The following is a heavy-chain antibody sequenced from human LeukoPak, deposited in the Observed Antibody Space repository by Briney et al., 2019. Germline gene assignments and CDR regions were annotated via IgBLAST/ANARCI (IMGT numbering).Heavy chain of an antibody. CDR3: AKDLAIVVVPAAITYGMDV. CDR1: GFTFSSFG. CDR2: ISYDASNK. Sequence: PGRSLRLSCAASGFTFSSFGMHWVREAPGKGLEWVAVISYDASNKYYADSVKGRFTISRDNSKNTLYLQMNSLRAEDTAVYYCAKDLAIVVVPAAITYGMDVWGQGTTVTVSS. D-gene: IGHD2-2*01. V-gene: IGHV3-30*18. J-gene: IGHJ6*02.